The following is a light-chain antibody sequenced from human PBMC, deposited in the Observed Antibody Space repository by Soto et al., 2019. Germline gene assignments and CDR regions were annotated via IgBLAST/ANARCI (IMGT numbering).Light chain of an antibody. V-gene: IGLV1-40*01. Sequence: QSVLTQPPSVSGAPGQRVTISCTGSSSNIGAGYDVDWYQQLPGTAPKLLIYGNSNRPSGVPDRFSCSKSGTSASLDSTGLQAEDAADYYCQSYDSSLSGVVFGGGTKLTVL. CDR3: QSYDSSLSGVV. CDR1: SSNIGAGYD. J-gene: IGLJ2*01. CDR2: GNS.